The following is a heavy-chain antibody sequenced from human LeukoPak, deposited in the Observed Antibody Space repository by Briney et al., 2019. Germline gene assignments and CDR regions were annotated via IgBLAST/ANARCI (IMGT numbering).Heavy chain of an antibody. CDR3: ASLVGTAVSLD. D-gene: IGHD5/OR15-5a*01. CDR2: INPNSGGT. J-gene: IGHJ4*02. CDR1: GDTFTDYY. Sequence: ASVKVSSKASGDTFTDYYIYWVRQAPGQGLEWMGWINPNSGGTNYAQKFQGRVTMTRDTSMSTAYMELSSLKSDDTAVYYCASLVGTAVSLDWGQGTLVTVSS. V-gene: IGHV1-2*02.